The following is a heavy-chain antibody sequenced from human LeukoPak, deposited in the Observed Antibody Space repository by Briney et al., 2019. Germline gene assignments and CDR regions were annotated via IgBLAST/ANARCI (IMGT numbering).Heavy chain of an antibody. CDR1: GFTFSSYA. Sequence: GGSLRLSCAASGFTFSSYAMSWVRQAPGKGLEWVSAIGGSGGSTYYAVSVKGRFTISRDNSKNTLYLQMNSLRAEDTAVYYCAKERNIVVVVAATNWGQGTLVTVSS. V-gene: IGHV3-23*01. CDR2: IGGSGGST. CDR3: AKERNIVVVVAATN. D-gene: IGHD2-15*01. J-gene: IGHJ4*02.